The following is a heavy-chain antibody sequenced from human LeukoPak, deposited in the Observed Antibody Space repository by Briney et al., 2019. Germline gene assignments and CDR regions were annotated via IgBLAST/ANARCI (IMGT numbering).Heavy chain of an antibody. CDR1: GGSISSYY. V-gene: IGHV4-59*08. CDR3: ARLPRPYYYDSSWYAFDI. D-gene: IGHD3-22*01. CDR2: IYYSGST. Sequence: KPSETLSLTCTVSGGSISSYYWSWIRQPPGKGLEWIGYIYYSGSTNYNPSLKSRVTISVDTSKNQFSLKLSSVTAADTAVYYCARLPRPYYYDSSWYAFDIWGQGTMVTVSS. J-gene: IGHJ3*02.